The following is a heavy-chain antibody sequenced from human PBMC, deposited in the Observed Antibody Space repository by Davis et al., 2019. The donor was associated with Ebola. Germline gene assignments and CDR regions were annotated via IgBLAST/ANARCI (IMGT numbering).Heavy chain of an antibody. D-gene: IGHD6-6*01. Sequence: MPSETLSLTCTVSGGSISSYYWSWIRQPPGKGLEWIGYIYYSGSTNYNPSLKSRVTISVDTSKNQFSLKLSSVTAADTAVYYCARGPPSIAARVFDYWGQGTLVTVSS. CDR1: GGSISSYY. CDR3: ARGPPSIAARVFDY. V-gene: IGHV4-59*01. CDR2: IYYSGST. J-gene: IGHJ4*02.